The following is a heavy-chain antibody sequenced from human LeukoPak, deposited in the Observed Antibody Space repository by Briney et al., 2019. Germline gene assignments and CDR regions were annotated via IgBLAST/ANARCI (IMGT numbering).Heavy chain of an antibody. J-gene: IGHJ4*02. D-gene: IGHD2-15*01. CDR1: GGSISSGDYY. Sequence: SQTLSLTCTVSGGSISSGDYYWSWIPQPPGKGLEWIGYIYYSGSTYYNPSLKSRVTISVDTSKNQFSLKLSSVTAADTAVYYCAREELLLGYFDYWGQGTLVTVSS. CDR2: IYYSGST. CDR3: AREELLLGYFDY. V-gene: IGHV4-30-4*01.